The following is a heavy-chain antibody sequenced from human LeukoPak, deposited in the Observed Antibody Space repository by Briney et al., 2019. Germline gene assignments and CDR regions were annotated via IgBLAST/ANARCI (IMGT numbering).Heavy chain of an antibody. Sequence: GSLRLSCAASGFTFSDYYMSWIRQPPGKGLEWIGSIYYSGSTYYNPSLKSRVTISVDTSKNQFSLKLSSVTAADTAVYYCARDRSSGWFKADYYYYYGMDVWGQGTTVTVSS. V-gene: IGHV4-38-2*02. CDR1: GFTFSDYY. CDR3: ARDRSSGWFKADYYYYYGMDV. J-gene: IGHJ6*02. D-gene: IGHD6-19*01. CDR2: IYYSGST.